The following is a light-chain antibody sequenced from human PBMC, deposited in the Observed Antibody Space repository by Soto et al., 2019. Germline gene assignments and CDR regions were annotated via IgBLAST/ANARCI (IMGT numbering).Light chain of an antibody. CDR3: QHYGSLVLT. J-gene: IGKJ4*01. CDR1: QSVSSSY. Sequence: EIVLTQSPGTLSLSPGERATLSCRASQSVSSSYLAWHQQKPGQAPRLLIYGASSRATCIPDRFSGSVSGTDFHLTLSRLEPEDFAVYYCQHYGSLVLTFGGGTKVEIK. V-gene: IGKV3-20*01. CDR2: GAS.